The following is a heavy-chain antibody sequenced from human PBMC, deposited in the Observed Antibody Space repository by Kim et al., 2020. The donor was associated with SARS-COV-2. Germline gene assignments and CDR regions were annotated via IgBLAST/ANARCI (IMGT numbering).Heavy chain of an antibody. CDR3: ARDGDPTYYYDSSGSPPTYYFDY. J-gene: IGHJ4*02. D-gene: IGHD3-22*01. Sequence: GGSLRLSCAASGFTFSSYAMHWVRQAPGKGLEWVAVISYDGSNKYYADSVKGRFTISRDNSKNTLYLQMNSLRAEDTAVYYCARDGDPTYYYDSSGSPPTYYFDYWGQGTLVTVSS. CDR1: GFTFSSYA. CDR2: ISYDGSNK. V-gene: IGHV3-30*04.